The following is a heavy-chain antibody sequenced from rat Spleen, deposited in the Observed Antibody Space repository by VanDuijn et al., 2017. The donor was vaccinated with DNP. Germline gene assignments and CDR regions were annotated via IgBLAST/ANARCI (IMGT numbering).Heavy chain of an antibody. CDR2: IYTGSGGT. V-gene: IGHV1-43*01. Sequence: QVQLQQSGAELAKPGSSVKISCKASGYTFTTYYIGWIKQTTGQGLEYIGYIYTGSGGTNYNEEFKEKATLTVDRSSSTAFMQLSSLTPDDSAVYYCARDCGYNLWAMDVWGQGTSVTVSS. CDR3: ARDCGYNLWAMDV. D-gene: IGHD1-4*01. CDR1: GYTFTTYY. J-gene: IGHJ4*01.